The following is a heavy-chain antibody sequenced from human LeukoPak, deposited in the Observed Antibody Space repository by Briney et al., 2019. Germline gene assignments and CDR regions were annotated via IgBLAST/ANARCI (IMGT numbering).Heavy chain of an antibody. CDR1: GFTFSGNC. J-gene: IGHJ5*02. Sequence: GGSLRVSCAASGFTFSGNCMSWVRQAPGKGMEWVSVIYSGGSSYYADSVKGGFTISRENSKNTLYLQMHSLRAEDTAVYYCARDRAAAWFYPWGQGTLVTVSS. CDR3: ARDRAAAWFYP. CDR2: IYSGGSS. D-gene: IGHD6-13*01. V-gene: IGHV3-53*01.